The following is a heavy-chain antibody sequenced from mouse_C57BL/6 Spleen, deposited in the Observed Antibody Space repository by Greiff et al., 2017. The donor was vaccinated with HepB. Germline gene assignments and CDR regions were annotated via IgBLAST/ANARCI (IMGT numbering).Heavy chain of an antibody. Sequence: VQLKESGPGLVKPSQSLSLTCTVTGYSITSGYGWNWIRQFPGNKLEWMGYISYSGSTNYNPSLKSRISITRDTSKNQFFLQLYSVNTEDTATYYCARTARIKYWGQGTTLTVSS. D-gene: IGHD1-2*01. CDR1: GYSITSGYG. CDR2: ISYSGST. CDR3: ARTARIKY. V-gene: IGHV3-2*02. J-gene: IGHJ2*01.